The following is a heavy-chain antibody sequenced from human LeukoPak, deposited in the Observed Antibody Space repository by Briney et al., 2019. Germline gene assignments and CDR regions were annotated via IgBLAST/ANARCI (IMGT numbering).Heavy chain of an antibody. D-gene: IGHD1-26*01. CDR2: ISPNTYTI. V-gene: IGHV3-11*04. Sequence: GGSLRLSSAASGFTFSDYYMSWVRQAPGKGLECLSYISPNTYTINYADSVRGRFTISRDNAKNSLYLQMDNLRAEDTAVYYCARGYSGTSYDYWGQGTLVTVSS. CDR3: ARGYSGTSYDY. CDR1: GFTFSDYY. J-gene: IGHJ4*02.